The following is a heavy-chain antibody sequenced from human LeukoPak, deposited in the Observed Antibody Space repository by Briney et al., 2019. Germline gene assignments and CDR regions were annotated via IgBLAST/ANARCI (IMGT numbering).Heavy chain of an antibody. CDR3: ARGPFESSYYYYYYMDV. Sequence: SETLSLTCTVSGYSISSGYYWGWIRQPPGKGLEWIGSIYHSGSTYYNPSLKSRVTISVDTSKNQFSLKLSSVTAADTAVYYRARGPFESSYYYYYYMDVWGKGTTVTVSS. CDR2: IYHSGST. CDR1: GYSISSGYY. J-gene: IGHJ6*03. V-gene: IGHV4-38-2*02. D-gene: IGHD2/OR15-2a*01.